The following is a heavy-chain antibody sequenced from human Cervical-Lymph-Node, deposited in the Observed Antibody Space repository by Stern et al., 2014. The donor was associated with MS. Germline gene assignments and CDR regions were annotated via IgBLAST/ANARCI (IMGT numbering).Heavy chain of an antibody. V-gene: IGHV4-30-4*01. CDR3: ARGRGIVIPAGAVTQPYFES. D-gene: IGHD3-16*01. Sequence: QVQLQESGPGLVKPSQTLSLTCTVSGDSVSNNDYYWTWIRQPPGRGLEWIGYIYYTVTTYSNPSLSRRLTLSLDTSKSQFSLKLTSVTAADTAVYYCARGRGIVIPAGAVTQPYFESWGQGTLVTVSS. CDR2: IYYTVTT. CDR1: GDSVSNNDYY. J-gene: IGHJ4*02.